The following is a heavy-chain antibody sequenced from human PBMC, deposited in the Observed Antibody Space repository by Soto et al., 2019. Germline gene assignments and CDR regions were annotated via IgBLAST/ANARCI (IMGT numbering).Heavy chain of an antibody. CDR2: ISAYNGNT. CDR3: ARPRSNYDFWSGSQADAFDI. V-gene: IGHV1-18*01. Sequence: ASVKDSCKASGYTFTSYGISLVRQAPGQGLEWMGWISAYNGNTNYAQKLEGRVTMTTDTSTSTAYMELRSLRSDDTAVYYCARPRSNYDFWSGSQADAFDIWGQGTMVTVSS. CDR1: GYTFTSYG. D-gene: IGHD3-3*01. J-gene: IGHJ3*02.